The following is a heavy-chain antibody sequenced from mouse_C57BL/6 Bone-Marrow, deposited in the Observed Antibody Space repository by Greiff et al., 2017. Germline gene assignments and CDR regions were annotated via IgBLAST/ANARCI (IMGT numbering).Heavy chain of an antibody. CDR3: ASVALDY. D-gene: IGHD1-1*01. Sequence: QVQLQQSGAELARPGASVKMSCKASGYTFTSYTMHWVKQRPGQGLEWIGYINPSSGYTKYNQTFKDKATLTADKSSTTAYMQLSSLTSEDSAVYYCASVALDYWGQGTTLTVSS. V-gene: IGHV1-4*01. CDR1: GYTFTSYT. CDR2: INPSSGYT. J-gene: IGHJ2*01.